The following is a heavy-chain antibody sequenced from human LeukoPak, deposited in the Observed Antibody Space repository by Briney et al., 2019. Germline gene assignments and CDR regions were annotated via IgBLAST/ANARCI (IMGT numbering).Heavy chain of an antibody. J-gene: IGHJ4*02. CDR3: ARVSISAAGTKVNFDY. CDR1: GYTFTSYG. V-gene: IGHV1-69*13. Sequence: ASVKVSCKASGYTFTSYGISWVRQAPGQGLEWMGGIIPIFGTANYAQKFQGRVTITADESTSTAYMELSSLRSEDTAVYYCARVSISAAGTKVNFDYWGQGTLVTVSS. CDR2: IIPIFGTA. D-gene: IGHD6-13*01.